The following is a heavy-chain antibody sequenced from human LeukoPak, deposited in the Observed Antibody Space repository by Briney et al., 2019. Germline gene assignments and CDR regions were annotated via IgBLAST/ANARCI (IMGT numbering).Heavy chain of an antibody. Sequence: PSETLSLTCAVYGGSFSGYYWSWIRQPPGKGLEWIGEINHSGSTNYNPSLKSRVTISVDTSKNQFSLKLGSVTAADTAVYYCANFGYYYGSGSYYYYGMDVWGQGTTVTVSS. V-gene: IGHV4-34*01. J-gene: IGHJ6*02. CDR3: ANFGYYYGSGSYYYYGMDV. CDR2: INHSGST. D-gene: IGHD3-10*01. CDR1: GGSFSGYY.